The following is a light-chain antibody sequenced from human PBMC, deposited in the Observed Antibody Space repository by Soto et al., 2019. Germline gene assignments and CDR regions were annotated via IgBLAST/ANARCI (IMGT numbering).Light chain of an antibody. V-gene: IGLV2-14*01. CDR1: SSDVGDYDY. J-gene: IGLJ2*01. CDR3: DSYKSSSSDVL. Sequence: QSVLTQPASVSGSPGQSITISCTGTSSDVGDYDYVSWYQQHPGNAPKLLIYDVSNRPSGVSIRFSGSKSGNTASLTISGLQAEDEADYYCDSYKSSSSDVLFGGGTKLTVL. CDR2: DVS.